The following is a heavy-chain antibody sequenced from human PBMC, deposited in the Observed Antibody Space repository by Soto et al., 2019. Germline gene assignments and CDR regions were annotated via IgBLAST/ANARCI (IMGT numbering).Heavy chain of an antibody. D-gene: IGHD3-10*01. J-gene: IGHJ6*02. Sequence: ASVKVSCKASGGTFSSYAASWVRQAPGQGLEWMGGIIPILRTTNYAQKFQGRVTIIADKSTSTSYMELSSLRFEDTAVYYCAGDLELHPPDYYYGMDVWGQGTTVTDSS. V-gene: IGHV1-69*06. CDR3: AGDLELHPPDYYYGMDV. CDR1: GGTFSSYA. CDR2: IIPILRTT.